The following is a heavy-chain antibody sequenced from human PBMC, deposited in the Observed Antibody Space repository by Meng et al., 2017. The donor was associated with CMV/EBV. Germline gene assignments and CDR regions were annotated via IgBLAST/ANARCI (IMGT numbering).Heavy chain of an antibody. CDR2: INHSGST. CDR3: ATGWGVYGMDV. V-gene: IGHV4-34*01. CDR1: GGSFSGYY. J-gene: IGHJ6*02. Sequence: SETLSLTCAVYGGSFSGYYWSWIRQPPGKGLEWIGEINHSGSTNYNPSLKSRVTISVDTSKNQFSLKLSSVTAADTAVYYCATGWGVYGMDVWGQGTTVTVSS. D-gene: IGHD3-16*01.